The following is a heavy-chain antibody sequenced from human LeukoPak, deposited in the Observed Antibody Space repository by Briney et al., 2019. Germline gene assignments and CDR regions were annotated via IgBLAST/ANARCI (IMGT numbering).Heavy chain of an antibody. CDR3: ARESALLRYYDSSGYYNNDAFDI. D-gene: IGHD3-22*01. CDR1: GFTFSDYY. Sequence: GGSLRLSCAASGFTFSDYYMSWIRQAPGKGLEWVSYISSSGSTIYYADSVKGRFTISRDNAKNSLYLQMNSLRAEDTAVYYCARESALLRYYDSSGYYNNDAFDIWGQGTMVTVSS. V-gene: IGHV3-11*01. CDR2: ISSSGSTI. J-gene: IGHJ3*02.